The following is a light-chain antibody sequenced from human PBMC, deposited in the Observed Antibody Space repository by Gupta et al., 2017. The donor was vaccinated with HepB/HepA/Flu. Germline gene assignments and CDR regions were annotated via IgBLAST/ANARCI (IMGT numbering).Light chain of an antibody. CDR2: YAS. Sequence: EIVLTQSPDFQSVTPGEKITITCRASESVGTGLHWYQQKPNQSPKLLVKYASLSSSGVPSRFNGRGSGTDFTLTINSLELEDVATYYCHQSSSFPITFGQGTRLDIK. V-gene: IGKV6-21*01. CDR3: HQSSSFPIT. J-gene: IGKJ5*01. CDR1: ESVGTG.